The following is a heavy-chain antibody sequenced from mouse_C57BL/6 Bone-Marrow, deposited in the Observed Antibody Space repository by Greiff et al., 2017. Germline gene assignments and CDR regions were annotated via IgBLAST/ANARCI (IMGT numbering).Heavy chain of an antibody. J-gene: IGHJ2*01. CDR1: GFTFSSYG. Sequence: EVMLVESGGDLVKPGGSLKLSCAASGFTFSSYGMSWVRQTPDKRLEWVANISSGGSYTYYPDSVKGRFTISRDNAKNTLYLQMSSLKSEDTAMYYCARQDYWGQGTTLTVSS. CDR2: ISSGGSYT. V-gene: IGHV5-6*01. CDR3: ARQDY.